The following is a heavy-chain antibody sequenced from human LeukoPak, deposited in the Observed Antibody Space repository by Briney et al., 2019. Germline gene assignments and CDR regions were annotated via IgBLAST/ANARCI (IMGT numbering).Heavy chain of an antibody. CDR2: IYYSGST. Sequence: PSQTLSLTCTVSGGSISSGDYYWSWLRQPPGKGLEWIGYIYYSGSTYYNPSFKSRVTISVDTSKNQFSLKLSSVTAADTAVYYCARDGWFVAWGQGTLVTVSS. CDR3: ARDGWFVA. J-gene: IGHJ5*02. CDR1: GGSISSGDYY. V-gene: IGHV4-30-4*08.